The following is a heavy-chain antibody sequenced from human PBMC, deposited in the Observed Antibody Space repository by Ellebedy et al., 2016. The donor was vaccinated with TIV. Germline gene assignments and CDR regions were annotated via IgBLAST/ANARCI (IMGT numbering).Heavy chain of an antibody. V-gene: IGHV3-53*01. J-gene: IGHJ4*02. CDR2: IYSGGST. D-gene: IGHD6-19*01. CDR1: GFTVSSSY. Sequence: GESLKISXAASGFTVSSSYMSWVRQAPGKGLEWVSVIYSGGSTYYADSVKGQFTISRDNSKNTLYLQMNSLRAEDTAVYYCASRPGIAVAGPGDYWGQGTLVTVS. CDR3: ASRPGIAVAGPGDY.